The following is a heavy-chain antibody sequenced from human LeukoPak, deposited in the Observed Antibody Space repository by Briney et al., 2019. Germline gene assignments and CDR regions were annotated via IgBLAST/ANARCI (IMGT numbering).Heavy chain of an antibody. J-gene: IGHJ4*02. CDR3: AKDDAWLRFGE. CDR2: ISGSGGST. Sequence: GGSLRLPCAASGFTFSSYAMSWVRQAPGKGLEWVSAISGSGGSTYYADSVKGRFTISRDNSKNTLYLEVISLTAEDTAVYYCAKDDAWLRFGEWSQGTLVTVSS. D-gene: IGHD3-10*01. V-gene: IGHV3-23*01. CDR1: GFTFSSYA.